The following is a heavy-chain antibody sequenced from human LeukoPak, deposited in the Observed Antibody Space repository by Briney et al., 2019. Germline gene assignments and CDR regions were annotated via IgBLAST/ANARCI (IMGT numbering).Heavy chain of an antibody. Sequence: SETLSLTCTVSGGSFSSYYWSWIRQPPGRGLEWIGYIYDSGSTNYNPSLKSRVTMSVDTSKNQFSLKLTSVTAADTAVYYCARHPDYCYYGMDVWGQGTTVTVSS. CDR1: GGSFSSYY. CDR3: ARHPDYCYYGMDV. J-gene: IGHJ6*02. CDR2: IYDSGST. V-gene: IGHV4-59*08.